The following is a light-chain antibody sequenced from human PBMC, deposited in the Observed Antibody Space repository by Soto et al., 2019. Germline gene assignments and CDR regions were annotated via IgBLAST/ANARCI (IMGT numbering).Light chain of an antibody. V-gene: IGKV3-20*01. Sequence: STHSPRALSLSPVERATVSCRASQSVGNNYLAWYQQEPGQAPRLLIYSASNRATDIPERFSGSGYGTDFTLTISRLEPEDFAGYYCQQYGSSGRFGQGINVDIK. CDR2: SAS. J-gene: IGKJ1*01. CDR3: QQYGSSGR. CDR1: QSVGNNY.